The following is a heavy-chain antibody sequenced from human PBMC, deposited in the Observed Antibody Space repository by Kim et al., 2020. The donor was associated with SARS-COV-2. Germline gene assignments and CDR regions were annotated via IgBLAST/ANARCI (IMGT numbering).Heavy chain of an antibody. V-gene: IGHV1-69*13. CDR1: GDTFSSYA. CDR2: IIPFYGNA. D-gene: IGHD1-26*01. Sequence: SVKVSCKASGDTFSSYAISWVRQAPGQGLEWMGGIIPFYGNANYAQKFQGRVTITADASTSTAYMELSSLRSDDTAVYYCARGWDTIVGLPAPYDYYC. CDR3: ARGWDTIVGLPAPYDYYC. J-gene: IGHJ6*01.